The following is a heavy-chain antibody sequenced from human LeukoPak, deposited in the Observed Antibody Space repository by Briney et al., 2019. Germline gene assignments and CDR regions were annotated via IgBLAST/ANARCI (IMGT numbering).Heavy chain of an antibody. V-gene: IGHV3-49*03. CDR1: GFTFSDYT. D-gene: IGHD5-24*01. CDR3: TRGVEMTTISPYY. J-gene: IGHJ4*02. CDR2: IRNKTYSGTT. Sequence: GGSLRLSCAVSGFTFSDYTMSWFRQAPGKGLGWVGFIRNKTYSGTTEYAASVKGRFTISRDDSTSIAYLQMNSLKTEDTAMYYCTRGVEMTTISPYYWGQGTLVTVSS.